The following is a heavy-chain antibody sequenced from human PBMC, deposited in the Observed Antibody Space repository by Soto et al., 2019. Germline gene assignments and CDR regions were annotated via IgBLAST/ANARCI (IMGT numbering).Heavy chain of an antibody. D-gene: IGHD6-19*01. CDR1: GFTFSSYA. CDR2: ISYDGSNK. CDR3: ARVEAVAVTWWYFDV. J-gene: IGHJ2*01. V-gene: IGHV3-30*03. Sequence: QVQLVESGGGVVQPGRSLRLSCAASGFTFSSYAMHWVRQAPGKGLEWVTLISYDGSNKYYADSVKGRFTISRDNSKNTVYLQMNRLRSEDTAVYYCARVEAVAVTWWYFDVWGRGTLVTVSS.